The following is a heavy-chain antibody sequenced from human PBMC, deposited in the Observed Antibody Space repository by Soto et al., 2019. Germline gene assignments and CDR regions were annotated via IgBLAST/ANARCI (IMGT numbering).Heavy chain of an antibody. CDR1: GFTFISYA. Sequence: EVQLLESGGGLVEPGGSLRLSCAASGFTFISYAMNWVRQAPGKGLQWVSAISGGGDATFYADSVKGRFTISRDNSRNTVTLQMNGLGADGTAVYYCARKVPGSTTRPDYWYFDLWGRGTLVTVSS. V-gene: IGHV3-23*01. J-gene: IGHJ2*01. D-gene: IGHD3-10*01. CDR2: ISGGGDAT. CDR3: ARKVPGSTTRPDYWYFDL.